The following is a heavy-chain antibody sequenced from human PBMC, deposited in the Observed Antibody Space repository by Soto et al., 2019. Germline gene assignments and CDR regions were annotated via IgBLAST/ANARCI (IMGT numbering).Heavy chain of an antibody. V-gene: IGHV4-61*03. D-gene: IGHD3-10*01. CDR1: GGSVKSPSHY. J-gene: IGHJ5*01. Sequence: QVQLKESGPRLVKPSETLSLTCTVSGGSVKSPSHYWSWIRQPPGKVLEWIGNIYYIGTTDYNPSLANRVTILLDTTENYFSLKLSSVTVADTAVYYCARNAPRRGGFDSWGQGTLVTVSS. CDR2: IYYIGTT. CDR3: ARNAPRRGGFDS.